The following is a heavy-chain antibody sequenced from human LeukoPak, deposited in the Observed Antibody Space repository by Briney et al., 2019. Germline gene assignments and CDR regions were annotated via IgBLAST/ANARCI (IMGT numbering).Heavy chain of an antibody. D-gene: IGHD3-9*01. V-gene: IGHV3-48*02. Sequence: GGSLRLSCEASGFTSFNFPMNWVRKAPGKGLEWVSHIRSDGTITYADSVKGRFTISRDDAKTSAYLQLNSLRDEDTAIYYCARDNIWAFDIWGQGTMVTVSS. CDR3: ARDNIWAFDI. CDR1: GFTSFNFP. CDR2: IRSDGTI. J-gene: IGHJ3*02.